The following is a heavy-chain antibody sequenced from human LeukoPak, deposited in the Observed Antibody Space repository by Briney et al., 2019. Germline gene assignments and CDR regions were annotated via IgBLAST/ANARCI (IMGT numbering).Heavy chain of an antibody. Sequence: ASVKVSCKASGYTFTSYGISWVRQAPGQGLEWMGWISAYNGNTNYAQKLQGRVTMTTDTSTSTAYMELRSLRSDDTAVYYCVRDLEYQLLSSYFDYWGQGTLVTVSS. CDR2: ISAYNGNT. J-gene: IGHJ4*02. V-gene: IGHV1-18*01. CDR1: GYTFTSYG. CDR3: VRDLEYQLLSSYFDY. D-gene: IGHD2-2*01.